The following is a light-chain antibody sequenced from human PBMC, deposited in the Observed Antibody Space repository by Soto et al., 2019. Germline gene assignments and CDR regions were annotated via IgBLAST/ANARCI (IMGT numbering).Light chain of an antibody. CDR1: QAITNN. CDR2: EES. J-gene: IGKJ4*01. V-gene: IGKV1-9*01. Sequence: DIHLTQSPSSLSASVGDRVTITCRASQAITNNLAWYQKKKGNPPRLLIYEESTLHSGVPSRLRGRKVGTQLIITIDSMKNEDFETYYCQQVKSYTRTFGGGTKVDIK. CDR3: QQVKSYTRT.